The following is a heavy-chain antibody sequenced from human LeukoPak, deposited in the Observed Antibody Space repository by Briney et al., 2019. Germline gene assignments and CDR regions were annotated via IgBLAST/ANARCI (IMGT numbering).Heavy chain of an antibody. J-gene: IGHJ4*02. CDR2: ITPSRRT. D-gene: IGHD3-22*01. Sequence: SETLSLTCVVYCGSISCYFWSWIRQPPTKGREWSREITPSRRTNSPPSLKTPVAISLDKSKKPLSLRLTSVTPAASAVYYCASSLYYDSRDYWGEGTLVTVSS. CDR3: ASSLYYDSRDY. CDR1: CGSISCYF. V-gene: IGHV4-34*01.